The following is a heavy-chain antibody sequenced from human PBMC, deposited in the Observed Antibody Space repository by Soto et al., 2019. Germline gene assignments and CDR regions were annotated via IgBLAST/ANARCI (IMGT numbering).Heavy chain of an antibody. CDR3: ARDHRVRYCSGGSCFLSFPDY. J-gene: IGHJ4*02. D-gene: IGHD2-15*01. CDR1: GFTFSSYG. V-gene: IGHV3-33*01. CDR2: IWYDGSNK. Sequence: GGSLRLSCAASGFTFSSYGMHWVRQAPGKGLEWVAVIWYDGSNKYYADSVKGRFTISRDNSKNTLYLQMNSLRAEDTAVYYCARDHRVRYCSGGSCFLSFPDYWGQGTLVTVSS.